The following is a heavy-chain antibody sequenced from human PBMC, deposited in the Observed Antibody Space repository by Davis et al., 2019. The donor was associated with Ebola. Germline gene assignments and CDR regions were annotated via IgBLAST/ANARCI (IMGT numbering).Heavy chain of an antibody. V-gene: IGHV4-39*07. Sequence: SETLSLTCTVSGGSISSSSYYWGWIRQPPGKGLEWVGEINHSGSTNYNPSLKSRVTISVDTSKNQFSLKLSSVTAADTAVYYCARVIHKLHSSSFLYYYYYYMDVWGKGTTVTVSS. D-gene: IGHD6-6*01. J-gene: IGHJ6*03. CDR2: INHSGST. CDR3: ARVIHKLHSSSFLYYYYYYMDV. CDR1: GGSISSSSYY.